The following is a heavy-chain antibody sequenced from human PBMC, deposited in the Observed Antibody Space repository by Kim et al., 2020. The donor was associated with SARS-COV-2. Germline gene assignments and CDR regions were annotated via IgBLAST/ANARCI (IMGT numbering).Heavy chain of an antibody. D-gene: IGHD3-22*01. CDR1: GFTFSSYW. CDR2: IKEDGSEK. V-gene: IGHV3-7*01. CDR3: ERQGYYDSDGYYF. Sequence: GGSLRLSCAASGFTFSSYWMTWVRQAPGKGLEWVANIKEDGSEKFYVDSVKGRFTISRDNAKNSLYLQMNSLRAEDTAVYYCERQGYYDSDGYYFWGQGT. J-gene: IGHJ4*02.